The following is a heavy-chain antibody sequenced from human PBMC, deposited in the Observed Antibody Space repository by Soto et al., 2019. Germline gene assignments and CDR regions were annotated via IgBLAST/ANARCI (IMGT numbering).Heavy chain of an antibody. CDR3: AGVLSNYYDSSGYPY. CDR1: GGTFSSYA. V-gene: IGHV1-69*12. D-gene: IGHD3-22*01. Sequence: QVQLVQSGAEVKKPGSSVKVSCKASGGTFSSYAISWVRQAPGQGLEWMGGIIPIFGTANYAQKFQGRVTITADEPTSAAYMELSSLRSDDTAVYYCAGVLSNYYDSSGYPYWGQGTLVTVSS. CDR2: IIPIFGTA. J-gene: IGHJ4*02.